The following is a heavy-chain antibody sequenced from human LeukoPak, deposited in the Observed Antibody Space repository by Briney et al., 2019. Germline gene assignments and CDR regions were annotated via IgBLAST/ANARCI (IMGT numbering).Heavy chain of an antibody. CDR1: GFTFSSYA. V-gene: IGHV3-23*01. CDR2: ISGSGGST. D-gene: IGHD2-15*01. Sequence: GGSLRLSCAASGFTFSSYAMSWVRQAPGKGLEWVSAISGSGGSTYYADSVKGRFTISRDNSKNTLYLQMNSLRAEDTAVYYCAKVRIVVVAAATRGAYFDYWGQGTLVTVSS. J-gene: IGHJ4*02. CDR3: AKVRIVVVAAATRGAYFDY.